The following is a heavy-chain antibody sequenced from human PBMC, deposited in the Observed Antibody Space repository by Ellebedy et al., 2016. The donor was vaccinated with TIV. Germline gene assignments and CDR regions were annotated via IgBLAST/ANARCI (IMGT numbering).Heavy chain of an antibody. CDR3: ARDPSWCYSCMDV. V-gene: IGHV6-1*01. CDR1: GDSVSSNSAA. CDR2: TYYRSKWYN. D-gene: IGHD2/OR15-2a*01. J-gene: IGHJ6*02. Sequence: SQTLSLTCAISGDSVSSNSAAWNWIRQSPSSGPEWLGRTYYRSKWYNDYAVSVKSRITINPDTSKNQFSLQLNSVTPEDTAVYYCARDPSWCYSCMDVWGQGTTVTVSS.